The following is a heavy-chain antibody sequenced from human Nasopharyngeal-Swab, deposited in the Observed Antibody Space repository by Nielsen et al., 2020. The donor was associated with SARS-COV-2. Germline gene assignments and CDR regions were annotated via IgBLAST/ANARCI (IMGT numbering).Heavy chain of an antibody. CDR3: ARASSSNDGAFDI. CDR1: GFTFSSYW. V-gene: IGHV3-74*01. J-gene: IGHJ3*02. Sequence: GGSLRLSCAASGFTFSSYWMHWVRQAPGKGLVWVSRINSDGSSTSYADSVKGRFTISRDNAKNTLYLQMNSLRAGDTAVYYCARASSSNDGAFDIWGQGTMVTVSS. D-gene: IGHD1-1*01. CDR2: INSDGSST.